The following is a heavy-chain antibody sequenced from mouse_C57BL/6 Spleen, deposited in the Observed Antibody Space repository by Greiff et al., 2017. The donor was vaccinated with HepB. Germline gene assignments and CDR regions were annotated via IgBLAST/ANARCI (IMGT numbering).Heavy chain of an antibody. CDR3: ARGDYDYHVYAMDY. CDR1: GYTFTSYW. V-gene: IGHV1-59*01. Sequence: QVQLKQPGAELVRPGTSVKLSCKASGYTFTSYWMHWVKQRPGQGLEWIGVIDPSDSYTNYNQKFKGKATLTVDTSSSTAYMQLSSLTSEDSAVYYCARGDYDYHVYAMDYWGQGTSVTVSS. CDR2: IDPSDSYT. J-gene: IGHJ4*01. D-gene: IGHD2-4*01.